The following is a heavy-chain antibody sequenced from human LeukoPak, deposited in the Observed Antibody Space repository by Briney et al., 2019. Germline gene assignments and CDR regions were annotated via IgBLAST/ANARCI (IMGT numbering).Heavy chain of an antibody. J-gene: IGHJ4*02. D-gene: IGHD3-10*01. CDR3: ATDTYYYGSGSYTH. CDR2: FDPEDGET. CDR1: GYTLTELS. V-gene: IGHV1-24*01. Sequence: ASVKVSCKVSGYTLTELSRHWVRQAPGKGLEWMGGFDPEDGETIYAQKFQGRVTMTEDTSTDTAYMELSSLRSEDTAVYYCATDTYYYGSGSYTHWGRGTLVTVSS.